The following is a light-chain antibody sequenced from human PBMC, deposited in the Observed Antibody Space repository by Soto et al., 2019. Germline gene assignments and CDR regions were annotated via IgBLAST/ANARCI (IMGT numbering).Light chain of an antibody. CDR1: TGAVTSGNY. J-gene: IGLJ3*02. CDR2: TTN. Sequence: QTVVTQEPSLTVSPGGTVTLTCASSTGAVTSGNYPSWFQQKPGQAPRTLIYTTNSKHSWTPARFSGSLLGDRAALTLSGAQPEDEADYYCLLYYGGADLVFGGGTKVTVL. V-gene: IGLV7-43*01. CDR3: LLYYGGADLV.